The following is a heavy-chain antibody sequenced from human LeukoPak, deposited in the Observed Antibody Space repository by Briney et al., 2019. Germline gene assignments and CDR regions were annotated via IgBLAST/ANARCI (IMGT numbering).Heavy chain of an antibody. CDR2: INPNSGGT. V-gene: IGHV1-2*02. CDR1: GYTFTGYY. D-gene: IGHD3-10*01. CDR3: ARQLWFGEFLDAFDI. J-gene: IGHJ3*02. Sequence: ASVKVSCKASGYTFTGYYMHWVRQAPGQGLEWMGWINPNSGGTNYAQKFQGRVTMTRNTSISTAYMELSSLRSEDTAVYYCARQLWFGEFLDAFDIWGQGTMVTVSS.